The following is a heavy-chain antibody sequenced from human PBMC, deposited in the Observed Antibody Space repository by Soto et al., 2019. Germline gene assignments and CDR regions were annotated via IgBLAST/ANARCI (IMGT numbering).Heavy chain of an antibody. CDR3: ARAPTGTSDPRHFDY. CDR1: GYTFSSYW. CDR2: IYVGGSDT. J-gene: IGHJ4*02. D-gene: IGHD1-1*01. Sequence: GASLKISCKGSGYTFSSYWIGWVRQMPGKGLELMGIIYVGGSDTRYRPSFQGQVTISADKSITTAYLQWSSLKASDTAMYYCARAPTGTSDPRHFDYWGQGTLVTVSS. V-gene: IGHV5-51*01.